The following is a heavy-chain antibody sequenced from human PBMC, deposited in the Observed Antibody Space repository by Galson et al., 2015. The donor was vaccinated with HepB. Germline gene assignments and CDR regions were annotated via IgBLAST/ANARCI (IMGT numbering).Heavy chain of an antibody. CDR1: GYTFTGYY. J-gene: IGHJ5*02. Sequence: SVKVSCKASGYTFTGYYIHWVRQVPGQGLEWMGWINPHSGGTNYAQKFQGRVTMTRDTSISTAYMELSSLRSDDTAVYYCASAVCTYTTSCSPDFPWGQGTLVTVSS. D-gene: IGHD3-16*01. CDR2: INPHSGGT. V-gene: IGHV1-2*02. CDR3: ASAVCTYTTSCSPDFP.